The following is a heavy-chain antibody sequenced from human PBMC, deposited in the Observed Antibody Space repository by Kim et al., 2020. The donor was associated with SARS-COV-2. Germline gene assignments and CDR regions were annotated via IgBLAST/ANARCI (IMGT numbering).Heavy chain of an antibody. Sequence: YPGESDTRYSPPFQGQVTISADKSLSTAYLQWSSLKASDTAMYYCARIGDYWGQGTLVTVSS. V-gene: IGHV5-51*01. CDR2: YPGESDT. J-gene: IGHJ4*02. D-gene: IGHD2-15*01. CDR3: ARIGDY.